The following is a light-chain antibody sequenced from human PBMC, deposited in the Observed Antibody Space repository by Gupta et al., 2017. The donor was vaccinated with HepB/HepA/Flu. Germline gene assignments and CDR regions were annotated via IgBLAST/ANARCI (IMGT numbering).Light chain of an antibody. V-gene: IGLV1-51*01. CDR3: GTWDSSLSAL. CDR2: DNN. J-gene: IGLJ2*01. CDR1: SSNIGNNY. Sequence: TQPPSVSAAPGQKVTISCSGSSSNIGNNYVSWYQQLPGTAPKLLIYDNNKRPSGIPDRFSGSKYGTSATLGITGLQTGDEADYYCGTWDSSLSALFGGGTKLTVL.